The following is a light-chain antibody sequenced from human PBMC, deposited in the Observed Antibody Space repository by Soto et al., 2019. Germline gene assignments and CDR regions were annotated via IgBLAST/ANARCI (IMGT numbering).Light chain of an antibody. CDR1: QSVSSK. Sequence: ETVMTQSPGTLSVSPGERATLSCRASQSVSSKLAWYQQKPGQAPRLLIYDASNRATGIPARFSGSGSGTEFTLTISSLQSEDFAVYYCQQYSNWPPITFGQGTKVDIK. J-gene: IGKJ1*01. V-gene: IGKV3-15*01. CDR3: QQYSNWPPIT. CDR2: DAS.